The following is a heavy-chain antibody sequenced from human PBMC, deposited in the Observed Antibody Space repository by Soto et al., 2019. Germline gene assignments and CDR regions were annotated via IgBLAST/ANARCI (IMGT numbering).Heavy chain of an antibody. J-gene: IGHJ4*01. V-gene: IGHV4-61*01. CDR3: ARDFDYFDF. CDR2: IYYTGRT. CDR1: GGSVSSGSYY. Sequence: SETLSLTCTVSGGSVSSGSYYWSWIRHPPGKGLEWIGYIYYTGRTNYNPSLKSRVTISVDTSKNQCSLELSSVTAADTAVYYCARDFDYFDFWGQGILVTVSS. D-gene: IGHD3-3*01.